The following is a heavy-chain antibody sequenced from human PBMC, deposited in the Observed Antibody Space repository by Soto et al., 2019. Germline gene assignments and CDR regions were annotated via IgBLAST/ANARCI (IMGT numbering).Heavy chain of an antibody. D-gene: IGHD7-27*01. Sequence: GGSLRLSCAASGFTFSSYSMNWVRQAPGKGLEWVSSISSSSYIYYADSVKGRFTISRDNAKNSLYLQMNSLRAEDTAVYYCARDTQHSRGNWGSPFDPWGQGTLVTVSS. V-gene: IGHV3-21*01. J-gene: IGHJ5*02. CDR2: ISSSSYI. CDR1: GFTFSSYS. CDR3: ARDTQHSRGNWGSPFDP.